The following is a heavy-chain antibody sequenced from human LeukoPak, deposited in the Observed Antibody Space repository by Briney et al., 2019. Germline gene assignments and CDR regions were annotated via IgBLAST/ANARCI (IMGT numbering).Heavy chain of an antibody. CDR2: ISSTSNYI. V-gene: IGHV3-21*01. D-gene: IGHD6-6*01. Sequence: GGSLRLSCADSGFTFSTYAISWVRPAPGKGLEWVSCISSTSNYIFYADSVRGRFTISRDNAKNSLYLQMDSLRAEDTAVYYCARGGIISSYAFEIWGQGAMVTVSP. J-gene: IGHJ3*02. CDR3: ARGGIISSYAFEI. CDR1: GFTFSTYA.